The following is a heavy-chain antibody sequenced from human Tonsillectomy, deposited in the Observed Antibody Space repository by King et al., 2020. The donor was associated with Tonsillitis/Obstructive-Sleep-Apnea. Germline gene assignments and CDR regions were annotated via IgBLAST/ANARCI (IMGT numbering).Heavy chain of an antibody. CDR3: VREGTRRGSWGYNWFDS. V-gene: IGHV1-69*04. D-gene: IGHD3-10*01. CDR2: VIPTLGVG. Sequence: QLVQSGAEVKKTGSSVKVSCKASGGTFSSYAISWVRQAPGQGLEWMGRVIPTLGVGKYAQKFQGRVTISADKSTTTAYMELSSLRTEDTAVYYCVREGTRRGSWGYNWFDSWGQGTLVTVSS. CDR1: GGTFSSYA. J-gene: IGHJ5*01.